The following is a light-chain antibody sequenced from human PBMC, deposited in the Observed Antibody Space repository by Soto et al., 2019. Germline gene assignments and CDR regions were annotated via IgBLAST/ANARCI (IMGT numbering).Light chain of an antibody. J-gene: IGLJ3*02. CDR1: SSNIGAGYD. CDR3: QSYDSSLSAWV. CDR2: GNT. V-gene: IGLV1-40*01. Sequence: QSVLTQPPSVSGAPGQRVTISCTESSSNIGAGYDVHWYQQLPGTAPKLLIYGNTNRPSGVPDRFSGSKSGTSASLAITGLQADEEADYYCQSYDSSLSAWVFGGGTKVTVL.